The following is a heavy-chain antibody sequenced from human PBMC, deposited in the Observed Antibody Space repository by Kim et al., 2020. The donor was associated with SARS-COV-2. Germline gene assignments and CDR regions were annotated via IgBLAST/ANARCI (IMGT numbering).Heavy chain of an antibody. V-gene: IGHV4-59*08. CDR2: T. D-gene: IGHD2-15*01. Sequence: TNYNPTLKSRVTISVDTSKNQFSLKLTSVTAADTAVYYCARRIGGNAFDIWGQGTMVTVSS. CDR3: ARRIGGNAFDI. J-gene: IGHJ3*02.